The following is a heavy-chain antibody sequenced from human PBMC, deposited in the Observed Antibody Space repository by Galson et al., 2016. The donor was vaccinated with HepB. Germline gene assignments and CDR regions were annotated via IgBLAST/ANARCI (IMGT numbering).Heavy chain of an antibody. CDR2: IWPTGST. V-gene: IGHV4-4*02. J-gene: IGHJ4*02. CDR1: GDSISNHYW. D-gene: IGHD3-22*01. CDR3: TRNGFYCLDY. Sequence: ATLSLTCSVSGDSISNHYWWSWVRQPPGKGLEWIGEIWPTGSTNYNPSLRSRVTISVDKSKNQFSLRLSSVTAADTAVYYCTRNGFYCLDYWGQGTLVTVSS.